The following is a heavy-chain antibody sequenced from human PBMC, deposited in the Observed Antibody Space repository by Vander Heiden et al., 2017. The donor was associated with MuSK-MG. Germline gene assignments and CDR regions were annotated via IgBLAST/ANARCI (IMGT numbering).Heavy chain of an antibody. Sequence: EVQLVESGGGLVQPGGSLRLSCSASGFPFSSYSMNWVRQAPGKGLEWVSYISSSSSTIYYADSVKGRFTISRDNAKNSLYLQMNSLRAEDTAVYYCARDRHRLSGMDVWGQGTTVTVSS. CDR3: ARDRHRLSGMDV. V-gene: IGHV3-48*01. J-gene: IGHJ6*02. CDR1: GFPFSSYS. CDR2: ISSSSSTI.